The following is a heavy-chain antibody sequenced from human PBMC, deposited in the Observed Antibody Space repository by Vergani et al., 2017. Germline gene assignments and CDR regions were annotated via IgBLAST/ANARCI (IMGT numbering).Heavy chain of an antibody. J-gene: IGHJ4*02. V-gene: IGHV1-69*01. CDR1: GGTFSSYA. Sequence: QVQLVQSGAEVKKPGSSVKVSCKASGGTFSSYAISWVRQAPGQGLEWMGGIIPIFGTANYAQKFQGRVTITADESTSTAYMELSSLRSEDTAVYYCAMAWADYYGSGGYLRQEEGYWGQGTLVTVSS. CDR2: IIPIFGTA. D-gene: IGHD3-10*01. CDR3: AMAWADYYGSGGYLRQEEGY.